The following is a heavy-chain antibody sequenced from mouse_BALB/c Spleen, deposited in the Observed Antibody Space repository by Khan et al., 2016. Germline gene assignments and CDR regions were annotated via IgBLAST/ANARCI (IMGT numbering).Heavy chain of an antibody. D-gene: IGHD1-1*01. CDR2: ISGSSYTI. CDR1: GFTFSGFG. J-gene: IGHJ2*01. Sequence: EVELVESGGGLVQPGGSRKLSCAASGFTFSGFGMHWVRQAPEKGLEWVAYISGSSYTIFYADTMEGRFTISRDNPNNTMFLHMTSLRSEDTAMYYCAGNYYGSILDYWGQGTTLTVSS. CDR3: AGNYYGSILDY. V-gene: IGHV5-17*02.